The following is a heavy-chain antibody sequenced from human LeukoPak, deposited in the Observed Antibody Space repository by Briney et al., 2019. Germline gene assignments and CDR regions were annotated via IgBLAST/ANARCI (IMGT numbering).Heavy chain of an antibody. CDR3: ARDSEPYGSGSRGY. Sequence: SVKVSCKASGGTFSSYAISWVRQAPGQGLEWKGGIIPIFGTANYAQKFQGRVTITADESTSTAYMELSSLRSEDTAVYYCARDSEPYGSGSRGYWGQGTLVTVSS. V-gene: IGHV1-69*01. CDR1: GGTFSSYA. D-gene: IGHD3-10*01. CDR2: IIPIFGTA. J-gene: IGHJ4*02.